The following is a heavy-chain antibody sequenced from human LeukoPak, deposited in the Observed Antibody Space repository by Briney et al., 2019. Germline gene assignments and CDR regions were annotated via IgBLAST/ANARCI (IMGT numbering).Heavy chain of an antibody. D-gene: IGHD3-22*01. J-gene: IGHJ4*02. CDR2: IIPIFGTA. V-gene: IGHV1-69*13. CDR3: ARDLAYDSTGPGDH. Sequence: SVKVSCKASGGTFSSYAISWVRQAPGQGLEWMGGIIPIFGTANYAQKFQGRVTITADESTSTAYMELSSLRSEDTAVYYCARDLAYDSTGPGDHWGQGTLVTVSS. CDR1: GGTFSSYA.